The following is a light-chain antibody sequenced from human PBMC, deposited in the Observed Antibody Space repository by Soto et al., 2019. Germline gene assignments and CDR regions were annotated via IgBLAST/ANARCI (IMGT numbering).Light chain of an antibody. J-gene: IGLJ2*01. CDR2: EVS. V-gene: IGLV2-14*01. CDR1: SSDVGGYNY. Sequence: QSVLTQPASVSGSPGQSITISCTGTSSDVGGYNYVSWYQLHPGKAPKLMIYEVSYRPSGVSNRFSGSKSGNTASLTISGLQAEDEADYYCNSYTSSSTLDVVFGGGTKVTVL. CDR3: NSYTSSSTLDVV.